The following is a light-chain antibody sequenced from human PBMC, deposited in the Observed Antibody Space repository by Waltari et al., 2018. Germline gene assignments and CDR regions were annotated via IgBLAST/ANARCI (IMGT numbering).Light chain of an antibody. CDR2: DVI. J-gene: IGLJ1*01. CDR1: SDDIGTYTF. Sequence: QPPLTQPASVSGSVGQSITISCTGTSDDIGTYTFVSWYQQYPGKAPKLIIYDVIDRPSGISHRFSGSKSGNTASLIISGLQDEDEADYHCSSYTSSGTRVFGTGTTVTVL. CDR3: SSYTSSGTRV. V-gene: IGLV2-14*03.